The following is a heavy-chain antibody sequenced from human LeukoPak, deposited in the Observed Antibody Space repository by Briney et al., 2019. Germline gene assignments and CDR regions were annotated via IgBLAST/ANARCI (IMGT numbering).Heavy chain of an antibody. V-gene: IGHV3-49*03. CDR3: AKGIVVVISGYAFDI. Sequence: GRSLRLSCTASGFTFGDYAMSWFRQAPGKGLEWVGFIRSKAYGGTTEYAASVKGRFTISRDDSKSIAYLQMNSLRAEDTAVYYCAKGIVVVISGYAFDIWGQGTMVTVSS. J-gene: IGHJ3*02. CDR1: GFTFGDYA. CDR2: IRSKAYGGTT. D-gene: IGHD3-22*01.